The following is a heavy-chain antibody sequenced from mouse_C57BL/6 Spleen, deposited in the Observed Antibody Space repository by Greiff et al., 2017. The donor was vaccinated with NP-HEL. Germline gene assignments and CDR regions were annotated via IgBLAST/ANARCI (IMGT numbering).Heavy chain of an antibody. J-gene: IGHJ1*03. CDR3: ARERLDYDV. CDR2: ISYGGSN. V-gene: IGHV3-6*01. D-gene: IGHD3-2*02. CDR1: GYSITSGYY. Sequence: VQLKESGPGLVNPSQSLSLTCSVTGYSITSGYYWNWIRQFPGNQLEWMGYISYGGSNNYNPSLKSRISITHDTSKNEFFLMLISVTTEDTAAYYCARERLDYDVWGTGTTVTVSS.